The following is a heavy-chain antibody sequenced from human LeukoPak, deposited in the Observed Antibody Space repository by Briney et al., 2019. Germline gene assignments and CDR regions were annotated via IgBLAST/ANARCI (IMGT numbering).Heavy chain of an antibody. J-gene: IGHJ6*02. CDR1: GYSFTGYY. D-gene: IGHD5-24*01. V-gene: IGHV1-2*02. Sequence: ASVKVSCEASGYSFTGYYLHWVRQAPGQGLEWMGWINPQTGFTTIAQKFQGRVTMTMDTSISTIYMEMNSLRSDDTATFYCARDQADNYHALDVWGQGTSLVVSS. CDR3: ARDQADNYHALDV. CDR2: INPQTGFT.